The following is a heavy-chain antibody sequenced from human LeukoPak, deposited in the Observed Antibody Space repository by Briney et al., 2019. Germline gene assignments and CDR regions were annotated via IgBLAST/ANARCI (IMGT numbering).Heavy chain of an antibody. CDR2: FYHGGST. CDR3: ARQTGSGLFILP. D-gene: IGHD3/OR15-3a*01. Sequence: SETLSLTCTVSGYSISTGYYWDWIRQPPGKGLEWIGTFYHGGSTYYNPSLKSRVTISVDTSKNQFSLRLTSVTAADTAVYYCARQTGSGLFILPGGQGTLVTVSS. CDR1: GYSISTGYY. J-gene: IGHJ4*02. V-gene: IGHV4-38-2*02.